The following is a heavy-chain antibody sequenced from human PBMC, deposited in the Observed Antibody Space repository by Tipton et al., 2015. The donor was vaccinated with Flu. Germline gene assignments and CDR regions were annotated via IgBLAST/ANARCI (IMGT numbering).Heavy chain of an antibody. CDR1: DYSISSGYY. D-gene: IGHD1-14*01. Sequence: TLSLTCTVSDYSISSGYYWGWIRQPPGKGLEWIGCISHSGRTYYNPSLKSRVTISVDTAKNQFSQRLSSVTAADTAVYYCARSRIPEPSPFYWGQGTRVTVSS. J-gene: IGHJ4*02. V-gene: IGHV4-38-2*02. CDR2: ISHSGRT. CDR3: ARSRIPEPSPFY.